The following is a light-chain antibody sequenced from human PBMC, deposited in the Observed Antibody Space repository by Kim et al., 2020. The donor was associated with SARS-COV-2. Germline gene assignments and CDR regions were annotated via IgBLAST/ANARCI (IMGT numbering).Light chain of an antibody. CDR2: SNN. CDR3: AAWDGSLNVYV. Sequence: GQSVTISCSGSSSNIGSNTVDWYQHLPETAPKLLIYSNNQRPSGVPDRFSGSKSGTSASLAISGLQSEDEADYYCAAWDGSLNVYVFGTGTKVTVL. V-gene: IGLV1-44*01. J-gene: IGLJ1*01. CDR1: SSNIGSNT.